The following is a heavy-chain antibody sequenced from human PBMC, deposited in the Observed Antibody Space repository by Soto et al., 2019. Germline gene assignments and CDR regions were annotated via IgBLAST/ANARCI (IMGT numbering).Heavy chain of an antibody. V-gene: IGHV1-3*01. J-gene: IGHJ4*02. CDR1: GYTFTSYA. Sequence: ASVKVSCKASGYTFTSYAMHWARQAPGQRLEWMGWINAGNGNTKYSQKFQGRVTITRDTSASTAYMELSSLRSEDTAVYYCAEDVDTAMVSHYWGQGTLVTVSS. CDR2: INAGNGNT. CDR3: AEDVDTAMVSHY. D-gene: IGHD5-18*01.